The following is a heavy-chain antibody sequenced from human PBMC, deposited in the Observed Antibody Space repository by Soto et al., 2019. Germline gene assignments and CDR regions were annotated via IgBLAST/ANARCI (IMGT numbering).Heavy chain of an antibody. J-gene: IGHJ4*02. CDR1: GFTFSSYW. D-gene: IGHD2-15*01. Sequence: GGSLRLSCAASGFTFSSYWMHWVRQAPGKGPAWVSRINSDGSSTTYADSVKGRFTISRDNAKNTLYLQMNSLRAEDTAVYYCARVYCSGGRCYSVDYWGQGTLVTVS. V-gene: IGHV3-74*01. CDR3: ARVYCSGGRCYSVDY. CDR2: INSDGSST.